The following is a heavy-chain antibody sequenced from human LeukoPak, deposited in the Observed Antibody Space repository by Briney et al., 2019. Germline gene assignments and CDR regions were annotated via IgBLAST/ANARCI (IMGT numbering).Heavy chain of an antibody. D-gene: IGHD6-6*01. Sequence: SETLSLTCAVYGGSFSGYYWSWIRQTPGKGLEWIGEIIHSGSTNYSPSLKSRVTISLDTAKSQFSLRLTSVTAADTAVYYCAGYSGSPRYFDYWGQGTLVTVSS. J-gene: IGHJ4*02. CDR3: AGYSGSPRYFDY. CDR2: IIHSGST. V-gene: IGHV4-34*12. CDR1: GGSFSGYY.